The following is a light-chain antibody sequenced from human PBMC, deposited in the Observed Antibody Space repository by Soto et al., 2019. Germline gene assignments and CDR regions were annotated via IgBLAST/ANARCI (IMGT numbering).Light chain of an antibody. CDR2: DNM. Sequence: QSALTQPPSVSEAPGQKVTISCSGSSSNIGGNYVSWYQVVPRTAPKLLIYDNMKRHSGIPDRFSGSKSGTSATLGITELQIGDEAEYFCGTCDSSLGTVVFGGGTKLTVL. CDR3: GTCDSSLGTVV. J-gene: IGLJ2*01. V-gene: IGLV1-51*01. CDR1: SSNIGGNY.